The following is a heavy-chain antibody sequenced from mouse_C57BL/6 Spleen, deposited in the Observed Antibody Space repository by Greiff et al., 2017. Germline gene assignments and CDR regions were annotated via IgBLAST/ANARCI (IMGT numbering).Heavy chain of an antibody. CDR1: GYAFRSSW. CDR2: IYPGDGDT. V-gene: IGHV1-82*01. D-gene: IGHD2-3*01. J-gene: IGHJ4*01. Sequence: QVQLQQSGPELVKPGASVKISCKASGYAFRSSWMNWVKQRPGKGLEWIGRIYPGDGDTNYTGKFKGKATLTADKSSSTAYMQLSRLTSEDSAVYFCARSYDGYFYAMDYWGQGTSVTVSS. CDR3: ARSYDGYFYAMDY.